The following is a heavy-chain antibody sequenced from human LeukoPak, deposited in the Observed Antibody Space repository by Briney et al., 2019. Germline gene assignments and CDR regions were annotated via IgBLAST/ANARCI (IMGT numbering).Heavy chain of an antibody. CDR2: INTNTGNP. D-gene: IGHD1-26*01. J-gene: IGHJ6*03. Sequence: ASVTVSCKASGYTFTGYYMHWVRQAPGQGLEWMGWINTNTGNPTYAQGFTGRFVFSLETSVSTSYYCARGRGSSARLGYYYYIDVWGKGTTVTVSS. V-gene: IGHV7-4-1*01. CDR3: YIDV. CDR1: GYTFTGYY.